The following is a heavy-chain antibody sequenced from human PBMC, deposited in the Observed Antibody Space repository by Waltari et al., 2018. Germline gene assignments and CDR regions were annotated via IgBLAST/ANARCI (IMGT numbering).Heavy chain of an antibody. J-gene: IGHJ4*02. V-gene: IGHV4-39*07. CDR1: GGSISSSSYY. D-gene: IGHD4-17*01. Sequence: QLQLQESGPGLVKPSETLSLTCTVSGGSISSSSYYWGWIRTAPGKGRGWMGSTYYSGSTYYNPSLKSRVTISVDTSKNQFSLKLSSVTAADTAVYYCARERVEYGDHYPSPFDYWGQGTLVTVSS. CDR2: TYYSGST. CDR3: ARERVEYGDHYPSPFDY.